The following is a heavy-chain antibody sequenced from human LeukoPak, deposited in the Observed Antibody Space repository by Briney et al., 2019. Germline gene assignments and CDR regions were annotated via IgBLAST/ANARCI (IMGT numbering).Heavy chain of an antibody. D-gene: IGHD6-13*01. Sequence: SETLSLTCTVSGYSISGYYWSWIRQPPGKGLEWIGYIYYSGSTNYNPSLKSRVTISVDTSKNQSSLKLSSVTGPDTTVYSCARGCSAGTPHNWFDPWGQGTLVTVSS. CDR1: GYSISGYY. J-gene: IGHJ5*02. CDR3: ARGCSAGTPHNWFDP. CDR2: IYYSGST. V-gene: IGHV4-59*01.